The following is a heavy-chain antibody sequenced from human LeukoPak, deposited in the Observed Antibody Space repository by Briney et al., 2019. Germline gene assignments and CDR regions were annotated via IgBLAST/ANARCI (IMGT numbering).Heavy chain of an antibody. D-gene: IGHD1-14*01. CDR2: IKQDGSEI. J-gene: IGHJ4*01. V-gene: IGHV3-7*03. CDR1: GFTFSSYG. Sequence: PGGSLRLSCAASGFTFSSYGMHWVRQAPGKGPEWVANIKQDGSEINYVDSVKGQFIISRDNAKNSLYLQTNSLRVDDTAVYYCAGGSGWITGDWGHGTLVTVSS. CDR3: AGGSGWITGD.